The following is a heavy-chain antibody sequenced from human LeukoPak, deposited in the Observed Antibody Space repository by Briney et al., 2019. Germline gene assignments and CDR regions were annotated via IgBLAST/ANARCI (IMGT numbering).Heavy chain of an antibody. D-gene: IGHD2-2*01. Sequence: GGSLRLSCGASGFTFSSYAMSWVRQAPGKGLEWVSTISGSGGSAYYADSVKGRFTISRDNSKNTLYLQMNSLRAEDTAVYFCAKLGGGTTSIATFDYWGQGTLVTVSS. CDR1: GFTFSSYA. CDR2: ISGSGGSA. CDR3: AKLGGGTTSIATFDY. V-gene: IGHV3-23*01. J-gene: IGHJ4*02.